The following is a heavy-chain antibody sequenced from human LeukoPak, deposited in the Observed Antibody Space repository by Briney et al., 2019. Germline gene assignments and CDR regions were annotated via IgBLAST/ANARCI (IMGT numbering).Heavy chain of an antibody. CDR1: GYTFTSYY. V-gene: IGHV1-46*01. D-gene: IGHD3-3*01. J-gene: IGHJ3*02. CDR2: INPSGGST. CDR3: ARMVFYDFWSGPQEDAFDI. Sequence: ASVKVSCKASGYTFTSYYMHWVRQAPGQGLEWMGIINPSGGSTSYAQKFQGRVTMTRDTSTSTVYMELSSLRSEDTAVYYCARMVFYDFWSGPQEDAFDIWGQGTMVTVSS.